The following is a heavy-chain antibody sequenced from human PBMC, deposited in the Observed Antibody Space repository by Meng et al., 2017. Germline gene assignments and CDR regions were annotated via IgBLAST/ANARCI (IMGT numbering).Heavy chain of an antibody. D-gene: IGHD2-8*02. V-gene: IGHV6-1*01. J-gene: IGHJ4*02. CDR2: TYYRSKWYN. CDR1: GDSVSSKSAA. Sequence: HVQLQQSGTGLAKPSQTPPLPWAIPGDSVSSKSAAWNWIRQSPSRGLEWLGRTYYRSKWYNDYAVSVKSRITINPDTSKNQSSLQLNSVTPEDTAVYYCARGVVYAISYFDYWGQGTLVTVSS. CDR3: ARGVVYAISYFDY.